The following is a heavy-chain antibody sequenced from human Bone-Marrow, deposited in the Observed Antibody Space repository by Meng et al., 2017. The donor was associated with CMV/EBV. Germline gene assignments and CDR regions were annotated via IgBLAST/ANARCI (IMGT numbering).Heavy chain of an antibody. CDR1: GYTFTNYD. CDR2: MNPNSGNT. V-gene: IGHV1-8*01. CDR3: ARGPYTRHGAFDI. Sequence: ASVKVSCKASGYTFTNYDINWVRQATGQGLEWMGWMNPNSGNTGYAQKFQGRVTMTRDISISTAYMELSSLRSDDTAVYYCARGPYTRHGAFDIWGQGTMVTVSS. J-gene: IGHJ3*02.